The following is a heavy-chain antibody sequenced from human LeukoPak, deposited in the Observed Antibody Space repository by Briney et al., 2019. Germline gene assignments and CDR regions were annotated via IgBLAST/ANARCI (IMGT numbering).Heavy chain of an antibody. V-gene: IGHV4-38-2*02. Sequence: SETLSLTCSVSGYSISSGYYWGWIRQPPGKGLEGIGSIYHSGSTYYNPSLKSRVTISLDTSKNQFSLKVRSVTAADTAVYFCASVRAVAGTPFDYWGQGTLVTVSS. CDR3: ASVRAVAGTPFDY. CDR2: IYHSGST. D-gene: IGHD6-19*01. J-gene: IGHJ4*02. CDR1: GYSISSGYY.